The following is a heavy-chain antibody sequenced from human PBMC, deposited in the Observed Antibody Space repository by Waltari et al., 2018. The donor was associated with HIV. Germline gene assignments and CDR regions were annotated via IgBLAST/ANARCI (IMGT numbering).Heavy chain of an antibody. J-gene: IGHJ1*01. CDR3: ARAHYDSSGYDYEAYFQH. Sequence: QVQLVQSGAEVKKPGSSVKVSCKASGGTFSSYTISWVRQAPGHGLEWMGRIRPSLGIANYAQKCQGRVTITADKSTSTAYMELSSLRSEDTAVYYCARAHYDSSGYDYEAYFQHWGQGTLVTVSS. D-gene: IGHD3-22*01. CDR1: GGTFSSYT. CDR2: IRPSLGIA. V-gene: IGHV1-69*02.